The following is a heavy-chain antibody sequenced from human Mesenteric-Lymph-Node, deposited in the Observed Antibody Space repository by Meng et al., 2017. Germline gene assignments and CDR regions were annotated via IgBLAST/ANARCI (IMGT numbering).Heavy chain of an antibody. CDR3: ARHHHSPTFDY. V-gene: IGHV4-39*01. CDR2: VVYSWTT. Sequence: GSVLGVVAPSCPYFSHSAFSRCSVSRSSYYWACIRQPPGEGLEWIGSVVYSWTTYYTSSLKSRVSISVDTSKNQFSLKLSSVTAADTAVYYCARHHHSPTFDYWGQGTLVTVSS. J-gene: IGHJ4*02. D-gene: IGHD1-14*01. CDR1: RCSVSRSSYY.